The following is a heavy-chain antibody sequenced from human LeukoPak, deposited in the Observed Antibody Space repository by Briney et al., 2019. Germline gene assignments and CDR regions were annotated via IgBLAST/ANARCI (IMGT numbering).Heavy chain of an antibody. V-gene: IGHV1-2*02. J-gene: IGHJ3*02. CDR3: ARNYYDSSGYYYGAAFDI. D-gene: IGHD3-22*01. CDR2: INPNSGGT. CDR1: GYTFTGYY. Sequence: ASVKVSCKASGYTFTGYYMHWVRQAPGQGLEWMGWINPNSGGTNYAQKFQGRVTMTRDTSISTAYMELSRLRSDDTAVYYCARNYYDSSGYYYGAAFDIWGQGTMVTVSS.